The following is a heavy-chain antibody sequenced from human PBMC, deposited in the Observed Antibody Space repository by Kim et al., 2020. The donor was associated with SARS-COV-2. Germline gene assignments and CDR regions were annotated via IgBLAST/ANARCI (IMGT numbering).Heavy chain of an antibody. J-gene: IGHJ6*03. Sequence: SETLSLTCTVSGGSISSYYWSWIRQPPGKGLEWIGYIYYSGSTNYNPSLKSRVTISVDTSKNQFSLKLSSVTAADTAVYYCARLRGDFWSGYYGYYYYYMDVWCKGTTVPVSS. D-gene: IGHD3-3*01. V-gene: IGHV4-59*08. CDR1: GGSISSYY. CDR3: ARLRGDFWSGYYGYYYYYMDV. CDR2: IYYSGST.